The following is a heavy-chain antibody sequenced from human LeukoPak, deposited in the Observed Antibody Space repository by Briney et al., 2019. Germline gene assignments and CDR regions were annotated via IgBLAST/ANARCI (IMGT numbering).Heavy chain of an antibody. V-gene: IGHV3-23*01. CDR1: GFTFSSYD. Sequence: PGGSLRLSCAASGFTFSSYDMSWVRQAPGKGLEWVSVISGGGGSTYYADSVEGRFTISRDNSKNTLYLQMNSLRVEDTAVYYCAKETTGHDYWGQGTLVTVSS. CDR2: ISGGGGST. J-gene: IGHJ4*02. CDR3: AKETTGHDY. D-gene: IGHD4-17*01.